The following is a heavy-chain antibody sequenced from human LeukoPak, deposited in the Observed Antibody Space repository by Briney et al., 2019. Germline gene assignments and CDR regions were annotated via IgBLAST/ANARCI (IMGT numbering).Heavy chain of an antibody. CDR3: ARDRSKTTVITPVGAKFDY. CDR2: ISAYNGNT. Sequence: ASVKVSCKASGYTFTSYGISWVRQAPGQGLEWMGWISAYNGNTNYAQKLQGRVTMTTDTSTSTAYMELRSLRSDDTAVYYCARDRSKTTVITPVGAKFDYWGQGTLVTVSS. D-gene: IGHD4-23*01. CDR1: GYTFTSYG. V-gene: IGHV1-18*01. J-gene: IGHJ4*02.